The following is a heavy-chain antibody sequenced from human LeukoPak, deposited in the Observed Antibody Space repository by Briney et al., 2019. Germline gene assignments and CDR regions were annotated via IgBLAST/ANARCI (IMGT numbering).Heavy chain of an antibody. CDR1: VGSIRGAY. CDR3: ARGAHGYVGWFDS. J-gene: IGHJ5*01. CDR2: IFYSATT. D-gene: IGHD3-16*01. V-gene: IGHV4-59*01. Sequence: SETLSLTSNLPVGSIRGAYWSWIPPSPRKGLAWIGYIFYSATTPYTPPLQSRVSISVDTSKNQLSLQMTSVTAADTAPYYCARGAHGYVGWFDSWGQGTLVTVSS.